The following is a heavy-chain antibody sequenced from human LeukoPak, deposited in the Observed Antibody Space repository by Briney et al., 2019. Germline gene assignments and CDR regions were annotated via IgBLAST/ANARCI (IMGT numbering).Heavy chain of an antibody. CDR1: GFTFSDYY. J-gene: IGHJ4*02. V-gene: IGHV3-20*04. Sequence: PGGSLRLSCAASGFTFSDYYMSWIRQAPGKGLEWVSGINWNGGSTGYADSVKGRFTISRDNAKNSLYLQMNSLRAEDTALYYCARGGGWLQQIDYWGQGTLVTVSS. CDR2: INWNGGST. D-gene: IGHD5-24*01. CDR3: ARGGGWLQQIDY.